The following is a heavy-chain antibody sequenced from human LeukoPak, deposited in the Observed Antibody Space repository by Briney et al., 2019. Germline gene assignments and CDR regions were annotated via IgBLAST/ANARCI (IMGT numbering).Heavy chain of an antibody. CDR3: ARVRQAWYYMDV. D-gene: IGHD4-17*01. CDR2: ISSNGGST. J-gene: IGHJ6*03. Sequence: GGSLRLSCAASGFTFSSYAMHWVRRAPGKGLEYVSAISSNGGSTYYANSVKGRFTISRDNSKNTLYLQMGSLRAEDMAVYYCARVRQAWYYMDVWGKGTTVTVSS. CDR1: GFTFSSYA. V-gene: IGHV3-64*01.